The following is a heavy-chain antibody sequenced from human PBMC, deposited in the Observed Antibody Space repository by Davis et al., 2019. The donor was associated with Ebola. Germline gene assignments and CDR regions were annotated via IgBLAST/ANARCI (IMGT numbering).Heavy chain of an antibody. CDR3: ARVCSSGWYGYYYYYMDV. J-gene: IGHJ6*03. V-gene: IGHV6-1*01. Sequence: HSQTLSLTCAISGDSVSSNSAAWNWIRQSPSRGLEWLGRTYYRSKWYNDYAVSVKSRITINPDTSKNQFSLQLNSVTPEDTAVYYCARVCSSGWYGYYYYYMDVWGKGTTVTVSS. CDR1: GDSVSSNSAA. CDR2: TYYRSKWYN. D-gene: IGHD6-19*01.